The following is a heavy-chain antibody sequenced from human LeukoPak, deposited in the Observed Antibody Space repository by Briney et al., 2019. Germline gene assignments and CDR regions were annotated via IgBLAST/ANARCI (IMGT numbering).Heavy chain of an antibody. D-gene: IGHD3-22*01. CDR1: GGSISSSIYY. V-gene: IGHV4-61*05. CDR2: IYYSGST. Sequence: PSETLSLTCTVSGGSISSSIYYWGWIRQPPGKGLEWIGYIYYSGSTNYNPSLKSRVTISVDTSKNQFSLKLSSVTAADTAVYYCARKASYYYDSSGSDAFDIWGQGTMVTVSS. J-gene: IGHJ3*02. CDR3: ARKASYYYDSSGSDAFDI.